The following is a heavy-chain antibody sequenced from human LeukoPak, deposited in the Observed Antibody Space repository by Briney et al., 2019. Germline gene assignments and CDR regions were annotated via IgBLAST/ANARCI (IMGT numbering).Heavy chain of an antibody. Sequence: GGSLRLSCAASGFTFSAYWMSWVRQAPGKGLEWVSSISSSSSYIYYADSVKGRFTISRDNAKNSLYLQMNSLRAEDTAVYYCARDPRALYGNNPWGQGTLVTVSS. CDR1: GFTFSAYW. D-gene: IGHD4-23*01. V-gene: IGHV3-21*01. CDR3: ARDPRALYGNNP. J-gene: IGHJ5*02. CDR2: ISSSSSYI.